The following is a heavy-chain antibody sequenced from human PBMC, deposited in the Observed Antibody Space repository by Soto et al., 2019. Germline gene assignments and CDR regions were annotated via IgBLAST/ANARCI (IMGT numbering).Heavy chain of an antibody. CDR1: GFTFSDYY. CDR3: ARDRPYYYDSTGGAFDI. J-gene: IGHJ3*02. D-gene: IGHD3-22*01. V-gene: IGHV3-11*05. CDR2: ISSSSSYT. Sequence: GGSLRLSCAASGFTFSDYYMSWIRQAPGKGLEWVSYISSSSSYTNYADSVKGRFTISRDNAKNSLYLQMNSLRAEDTAVYYCARDRPYYYDSTGGAFDIWGQGTMVTVSS.